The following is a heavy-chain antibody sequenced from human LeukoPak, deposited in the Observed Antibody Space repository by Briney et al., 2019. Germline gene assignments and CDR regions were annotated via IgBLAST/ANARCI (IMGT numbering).Heavy chain of an antibody. D-gene: IGHD5/OR15-5a*01. V-gene: IGHV4-4*07. CDR1: GGSLSSYY. Sequence: SETLSLTCTVSGGSLSSYYWSWIRQPAGKGLEWIGRIYTSGSTNYNPSLKSRVTMSVDTSKTQFSLKLSSVTAADTAVYYCARGSTRMYYFDYWGQGTLVTVSS. CDR3: ARGSTRMYYFDY. CDR2: IYTSGST. J-gene: IGHJ4*02.